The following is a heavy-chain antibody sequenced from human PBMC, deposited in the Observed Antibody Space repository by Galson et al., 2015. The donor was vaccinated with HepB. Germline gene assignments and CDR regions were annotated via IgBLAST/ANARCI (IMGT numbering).Heavy chain of an antibody. CDR2: ISSSSSYV. CDR1: GFTFGSYS. CDR3: ARDGRAAVAGGSYMDV. Sequence: SLRLSCAASGFTFGSYSMNWVRQAPGRGLEWVSSISSSSSYVYYADSVKGRFTISRDNAKNSLYLQMNSLRAEDTAVYYCARDGRAAVAGGSYMDVWGKGTTVTVSS. V-gene: IGHV3-21*01. D-gene: IGHD6-19*01. J-gene: IGHJ6*03.